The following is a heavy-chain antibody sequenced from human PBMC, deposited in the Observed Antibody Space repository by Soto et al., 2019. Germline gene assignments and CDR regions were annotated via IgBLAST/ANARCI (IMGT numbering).Heavy chain of an antibody. CDR1: GFPFSNSW. CDR3: VRDFR. J-gene: IGHJ4*02. V-gene: IGHV3-74*01. Sequence: EVQLVESGGGLVQPGGSLRLSCAASGFPFSNSWMSWVRQAPGRGLVWVSPINGDGSSTNYADSLKGRFTISRDNAMKTLHLQMNSLRVEDTAVYYCVRDFRWGQGTLVPVSS. CDR2: INGDGSST.